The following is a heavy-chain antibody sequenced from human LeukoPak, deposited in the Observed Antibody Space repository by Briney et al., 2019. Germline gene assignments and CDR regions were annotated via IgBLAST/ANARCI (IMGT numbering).Heavy chain of an antibody. CDR1: AFSLNAYN. J-gene: IGHJ4*02. D-gene: IGHD3-10*01. Sequence: GGSLRLSCAASAFSLNAYNMNWVRQAPGKGLEWVSSISYTGTYIYYADSVKGRFTISRDNAKNSLYLQMNSLRAEDTAVYYCARYGSGSYYFDYWGQGTLVTVSS. CDR2: ISYTGTYI. CDR3: ARYGSGSYYFDY. V-gene: IGHV3-21*01.